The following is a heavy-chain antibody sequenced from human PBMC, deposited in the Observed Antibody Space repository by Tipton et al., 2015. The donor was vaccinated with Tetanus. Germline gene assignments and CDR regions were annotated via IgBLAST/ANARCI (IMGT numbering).Heavy chain of an antibody. CDR2: IYYSGST. V-gene: IGHV4-31*03. CDR3: ARDQGGGRVVRLNWFDP. CDR1: GGSISSGGYF. J-gene: IGHJ5*02. D-gene: IGHD6-6*01. Sequence: LRLSCTVSGGSISSGGYFWNWIRQRPGKGPEWIGYIYYSGSTNYNPSLKSRVSMSVDTSKNQFSLNLSSVTAADTAMYYCARDQGGGRVVRLNWFDPWGQGTLVTVSS.